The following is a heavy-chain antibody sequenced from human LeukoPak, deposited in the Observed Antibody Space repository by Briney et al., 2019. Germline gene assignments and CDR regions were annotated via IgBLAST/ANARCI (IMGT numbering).Heavy chain of an antibody. V-gene: IGHV3-23*01. Sequence: GGSLRLSCAASGFTVSSNFMSWVRQAPGKGLEWVSAISGRTGSTYYADSVKGRFTISRDNSKNTLYLQMDTLRAEDTAVYYCAKCGSSGCHLIDYWGQGTLVTVSS. CDR2: ISGRTGST. CDR1: GFTVSSNF. CDR3: AKCGSSGCHLIDY. D-gene: IGHD5-12*01. J-gene: IGHJ4*02.